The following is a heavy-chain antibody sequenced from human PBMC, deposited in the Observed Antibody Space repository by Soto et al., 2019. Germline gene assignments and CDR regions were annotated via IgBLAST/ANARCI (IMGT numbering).Heavy chain of an antibody. CDR1: GFSLSTSGAG. J-gene: IGHJ4*02. CDR3: AQYSGSYAIIY. V-gene: IGHV2-5*02. D-gene: IGHD1-26*01. Sequence: SGPTLVNPTQTLTLTCTFSGFSLSTSGAGVGWIRQPPGKALQWLALIYWDDDKRYSPSLKSRLTITKDTSKNQVVLTMTNLDPVDTATYYCAQYSGSYAIIYWGQGTLVTVSS. CDR2: IYWDDDK.